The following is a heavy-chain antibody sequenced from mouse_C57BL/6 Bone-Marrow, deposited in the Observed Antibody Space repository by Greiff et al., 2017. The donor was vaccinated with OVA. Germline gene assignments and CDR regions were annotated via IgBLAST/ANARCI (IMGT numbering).Heavy chain of an antibody. CDR2: ISSGGDYI. CDR3: TREGDWAYAMDY. Sequence: EVQGVESGEGLVKPGGSLKLSCAASGFTFSSYAMSWVRQTPEKRLEWVAYISSGGDYIYYADTVKGRFTISRDNARNTLYLQRSSLKSEDTAMYYCTREGDWAYAMDYWGQGTSVTVSS. V-gene: IGHV5-9-1*02. CDR1: GFTFSSYA. J-gene: IGHJ4*01. D-gene: IGHD4-1*01.